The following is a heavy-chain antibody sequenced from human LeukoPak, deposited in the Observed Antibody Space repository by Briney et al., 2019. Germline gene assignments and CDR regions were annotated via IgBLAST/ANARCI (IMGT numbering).Heavy chain of an antibody. Sequence: SETLSLTCAVYGGSFSGYYWSWIRQPPGKGLEWIGEINRGSTNYNPSLKSRVTISVDTSKNQFSLKLSSVTAADTAVYYCARGRITEYSSSWPSDPWGHGTLVTVSS. CDR2: INRGST. CDR3: ARGRITEYSSSWPSDP. J-gene: IGHJ5*02. V-gene: IGHV4-34*01. CDR1: GGSFSGYY. D-gene: IGHD6-13*01.